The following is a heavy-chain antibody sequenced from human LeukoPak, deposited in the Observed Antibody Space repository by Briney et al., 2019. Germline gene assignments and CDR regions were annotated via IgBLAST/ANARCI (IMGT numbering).Heavy chain of an antibody. V-gene: IGHV4-31*03. J-gene: IGHJ4*02. CDR2: IHYSGTT. CDR1: GGSISSGDYY. CDR3: ARDAIDSNYFDF. D-gene: IGHD4-11*01. Sequence: SQTLSLTCTVSGGSISSGDYYWSWIRHHPGKGLEWIGYIHYSGTTYYNPSLNSRVTISVDRSANHFSLKVSSVTAADTAVYYCARDAIDSNYFDFWGQGTLVTVSS.